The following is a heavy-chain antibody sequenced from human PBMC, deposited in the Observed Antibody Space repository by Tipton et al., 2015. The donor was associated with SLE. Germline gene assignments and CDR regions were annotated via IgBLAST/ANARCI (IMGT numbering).Heavy chain of an antibody. D-gene: IGHD3-10*01. V-gene: IGHV4-38-2*02. CDR1: GYSIRSGYY. J-gene: IGHJ6*04. CDR3: ARDWIMFPGVIRYYAMDV. CDR2: VYYNGNT. Sequence: TLSLTCTVSGYSIRSGYYWGWIRQPPGKGLEWIGRVYYNGNTSLNPSLKSRITISEDTSKNRFSLKLSSVTAADTAVYYCARDWIMFPGVIRYYAMDVWGKGTTSPSPQ.